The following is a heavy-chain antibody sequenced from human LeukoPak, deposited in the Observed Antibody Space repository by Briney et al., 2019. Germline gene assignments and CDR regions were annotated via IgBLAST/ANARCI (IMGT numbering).Heavy chain of an antibody. J-gene: IGHJ4*02. Sequence: GGSLRLSCAASGFTSSSYAMHWVRQAPGKGLEWVAVISCDGSNKYYADSVKGRFTISRDNSKNTLYLQMNSLRPEDTAVYYCAKVGSHFGDYWGQGTLVIVTS. D-gene: IGHD3-10*01. CDR1: GFTSSSYA. CDR3: AKVGSHFGDY. V-gene: IGHV3-30*04. CDR2: ISCDGSNK.